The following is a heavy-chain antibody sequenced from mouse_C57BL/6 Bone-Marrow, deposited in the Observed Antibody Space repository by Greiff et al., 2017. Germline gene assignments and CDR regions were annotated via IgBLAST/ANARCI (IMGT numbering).Heavy chain of an antibody. D-gene: IGHD3-2*02. J-gene: IGHJ3*01. V-gene: IGHV1-55*01. CDR3: ARGGDSSGYVLFAY. Sequence: QVQLQQPGAELVKPGASVKMSCKASGYTFTSYWITWVKQRPGQGLEWIGDIYPGSGSTNYTEKFKSKATLTVDTSSSTAYMQLSSLTSEDSAVYYCARGGDSSGYVLFAYWGQGTLVTVSA. CDR2: IYPGSGST. CDR1: GYTFTSYW.